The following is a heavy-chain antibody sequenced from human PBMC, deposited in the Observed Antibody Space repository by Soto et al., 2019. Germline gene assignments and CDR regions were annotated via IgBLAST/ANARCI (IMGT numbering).Heavy chain of an antibody. CDR1: GFTFSSYG. D-gene: IGHD3-3*01. CDR2: IWSDGSNK. J-gene: IGHJ4*02. CDR3: AREFWSGPFDY. Sequence: QVQLVESGGGVVQPGRSLRLPCAASGFTFSSYGLHWVRQAPGKGLEWVAVIWSDGSNKYYADSVKGRFTISRDNSQNTLYLQMNSLRAEDTAVYYCAREFWSGPFDYWGQGTLVTVSS. V-gene: IGHV3-33*01.